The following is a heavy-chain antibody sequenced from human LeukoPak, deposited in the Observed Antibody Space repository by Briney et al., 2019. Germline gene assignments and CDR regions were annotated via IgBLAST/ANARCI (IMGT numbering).Heavy chain of an antibody. D-gene: IGHD3-10*01. V-gene: IGHV4-39*01. CDR1: GGSISSSSYY. Sequence: PSETLSLTCTVPGGSISSSSYYWGWIRQPPGKGLEWIGSIYYSGSTYYNPSLKSRVTISVDTSKNQFSLKLSSVTAADTAVYYCARRGPMVREPFDPWGQGTLVTVSS. J-gene: IGHJ5*02. CDR2: IYYSGST. CDR3: ARRGPMVREPFDP.